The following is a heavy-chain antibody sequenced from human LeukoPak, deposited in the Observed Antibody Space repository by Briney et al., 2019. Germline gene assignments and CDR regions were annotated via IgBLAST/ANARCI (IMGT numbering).Heavy chain of an antibody. V-gene: IGHV4-39*07. CDR2: IYYSGST. Sequence: SETLSLTCTVSGGSISSSSYYWGWIRQPPGKGLEWIGSIYYSGSTYYNPSLKSRVTISVDTSKNQFSLKLSPVTAADTAVYYCARDTSFYYYYYMDVWGKGTTVTVSS. J-gene: IGHJ6*03. CDR1: GGSISSSSYY. D-gene: IGHD3-16*01. CDR3: ARDTSFYYYYYMDV.